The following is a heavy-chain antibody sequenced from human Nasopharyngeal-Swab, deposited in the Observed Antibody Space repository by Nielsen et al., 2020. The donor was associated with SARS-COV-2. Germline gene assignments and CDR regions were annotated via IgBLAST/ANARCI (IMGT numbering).Heavy chain of an antibody. CDR1: GGSISSSSYY. J-gene: IGHJ4*02. CDR3: ARGSRGYYFDY. CDR2: IYTNGST. V-gene: IGHV4-61*02. D-gene: IGHD2-15*01. Sequence: SETLSLTCTVSGGSISSSSYYWSWIRQPAGKGLEWIGRIYTNGSTNYNPSLKSRVTISVDTSKNQFSLKLSSVTAADTAVYYCARGSRGYYFDYWGQGTLVTVSS.